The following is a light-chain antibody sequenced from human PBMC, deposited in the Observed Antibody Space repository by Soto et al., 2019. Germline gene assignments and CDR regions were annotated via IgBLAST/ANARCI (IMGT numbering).Light chain of an antibody. Sequence: QSALTQPASVSGSPGQSITISCTGTSSDVGGYNYVSWYQQNPGKAPKLMIYEVSNRPSGVSNRFSGSKSGNTASLTISGLQAEDEADYYCSSYTSSSGVFGGGTKLTVL. CDR2: EVS. CDR1: SSDVGGYNY. CDR3: SSYTSSSGV. V-gene: IGLV2-14*01. J-gene: IGLJ3*02.